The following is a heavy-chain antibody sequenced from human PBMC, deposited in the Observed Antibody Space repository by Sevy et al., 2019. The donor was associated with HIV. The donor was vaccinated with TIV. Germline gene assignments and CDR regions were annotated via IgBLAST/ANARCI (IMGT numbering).Heavy chain of an antibody. CDR1: GYTLTNLA. V-gene: IGHV1-24*01. CDR2: FDPEDGET. J-gene: IGHJ4*02. Sequence: ASVKVSCKVSGYTLTNLAMHWVRQAPGQGLEWMGRFDPEDGETIYAQKFQGRLTMTEDTSSDTAYMELNSLRSEDTAVYYCAKDRVSGTYYTGDFDYWGQGTLVTVSS. CDR3: AKDRVSGTYYTGDFDY. D-gene: IGHD3-10*01.